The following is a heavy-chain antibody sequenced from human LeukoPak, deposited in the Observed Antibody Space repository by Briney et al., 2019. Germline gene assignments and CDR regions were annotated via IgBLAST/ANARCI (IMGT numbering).Heavy chain of an antibody. D-gene: IGHD3-16*01. J-gene: IGHJ4*02. V-gene: IGHV3-23*01. CDR1: GFTFSSYA. Sequence: GGSLRLSCAASGFTFSSYAMSWVRQAPGKGLEWVSAISGSGGSTYYADSVEGRFTISRDNSKNTLYLQMNSLRAEDTAVYYCAKDLQLIPLAYWGQGTLVTVSS. CDR2: ISGSGGST. CDR3: AKDLQLIPLAY.